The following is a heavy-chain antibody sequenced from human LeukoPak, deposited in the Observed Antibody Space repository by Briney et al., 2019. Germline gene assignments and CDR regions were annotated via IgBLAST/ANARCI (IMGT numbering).Heavy chain of an antibody. CDR1: GDSISSSNCY. D-gene: IGHD1-14*01. J-gene: IGHJ3*02. V-gene: IGHV4-39*07. CDR2: IYFSGGT. CDR3: ESCRLHTNRAFDI. Sequence: SETLSLTCTVSGDSISSSNCYWGWIRQPPGKGLEWIVSIYFSGGTYYNPSLKSRVTISVDTSKNQFSLKLSSVTAADTAVYYCESCRLHTNRAFDIWGQGTMVTVSS.